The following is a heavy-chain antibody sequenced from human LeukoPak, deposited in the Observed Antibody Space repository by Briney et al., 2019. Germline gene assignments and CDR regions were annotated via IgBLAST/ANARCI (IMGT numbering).Heavy chain of an antibody. CDR2: IIPILGIA. CDR3: ARHLYDSSGYYYDY. CDR1: GGTFSSYA. J-gene: IGHJ4*02. V-gene: IGHV1-69*04. Sequence: ASVKVSCKASGGTFSSYAISWVRQAPGQGLEWMGRIIPILGIANYAQKFQGRVTITADESTSTAYMGLSSLRSEDTAVYYCARHLYDSSGYYYDYWGQGTLVTVSS. D-gene: IGHD3-22*01.